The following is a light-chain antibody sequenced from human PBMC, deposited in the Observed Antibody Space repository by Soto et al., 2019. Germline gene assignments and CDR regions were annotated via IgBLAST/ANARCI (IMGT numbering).Light chain of an antibody. CDR2: GAS. V-gene: IGKV3-20*01. J-gene: IGKJ1*01. CDR1: QSVSSSS. CDR3: QQYGSSPLT. Sequence: EIVLTQSPGTLSLSPGERATLSSRASQSVSSSSLAWYQHQPGQAPRPLVYGASSRATGIPDRFSGSGSGTDFTLTISRLEPEDFALYYCQQYGSSPLTFGQGTKVDIK.